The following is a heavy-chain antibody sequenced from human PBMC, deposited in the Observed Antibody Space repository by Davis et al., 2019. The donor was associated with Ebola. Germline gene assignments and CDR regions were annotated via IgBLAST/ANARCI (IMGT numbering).Heavy chain of an antibody. D-gene: IGHD5-24*01. CDR1: GGSVSSPSYY. J-gene: IGHJ6*02. CDR3: ARALRRGYNYLGLGYYYYGMDV. V-gene: IGHV4-61*01. Sequence: SETLSLTCTVSGGSVSSPSYYWSWIRQPPGKGLEWIGNIYFSGTTNQKPSLKSRFSMSVDTSKNQFSLKLSSVTAADTAVYYCARALRRGYNYLGLGYYYYGMDVWGQGTTVTVSS. CDR2: IYFSGTT.